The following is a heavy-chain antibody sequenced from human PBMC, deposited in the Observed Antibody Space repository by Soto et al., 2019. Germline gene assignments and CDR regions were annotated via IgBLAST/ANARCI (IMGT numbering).Heavy chain of an antibody. D-gene: IGHD3-9*01. CDR3: ARDLEDYDILTGYYRRTDYYYMDV. V-gene: IGHV3-11*01. J-gene: IGHJ6*03. CDR2: ISSSGSTI. Sequence: GGSLRLSCAASGFTFSDYYMSWIRQAPGKGLEWVSYISSSGSTIYYADSVKGRFTISSDNAKNSLYLKMNSLRAEDTAVYYCARDLEDYDILTGYYRRTDYYYMDVWGKGTTVTVSS. CDR1: GFTFSDYY.